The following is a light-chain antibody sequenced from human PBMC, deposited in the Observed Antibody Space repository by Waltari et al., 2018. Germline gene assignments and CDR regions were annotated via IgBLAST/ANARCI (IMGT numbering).Light chain of an antibody. V-gene: IGLV2-8*01. CDR2: EVS. J-gene: IGLJ1*01. Sequence: QSALTQPPSASGSPGQSVTMSCTGPSSDVGGYNYVYLYQQHPGTVPKLIIYEVSERPSGVPHRFSGSNSGNTASLTVSGLHAEDDSDYYCSSYAGSNSHVFGTGTRVTVL. CDR1: SSDVGGYNY. CDR3: SSYAGSNSHV.